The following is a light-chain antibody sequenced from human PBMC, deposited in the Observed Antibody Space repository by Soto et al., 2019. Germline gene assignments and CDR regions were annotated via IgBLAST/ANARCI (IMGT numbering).Light chain of an antibody. CDR2: AAS. CDR1: QTISSY. CDR3: QQSYNTPPT. Sequence: DIQMTQSPSSLSASVGDRVTITCRASQTISSYLNWYQQKPGKAPKLLIYAASSLQSGVPSRFSGSGSGTEFTLTISSLQPEDFATYYCQQSYNTPPTFGPGTKVDIK. V-gene: IGKV1-39*01. J-gene: IGKJ3*01.